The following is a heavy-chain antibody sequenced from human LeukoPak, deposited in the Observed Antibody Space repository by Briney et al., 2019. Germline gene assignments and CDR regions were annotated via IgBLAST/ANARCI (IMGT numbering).Heavy chain of an antibody. Sequence: ASVKVSCKASGYTFTGYYMHWVRQAPGQGLEWMGRINPNSGGTNYAQTFQGRVTMTRDTSISTAYMELTRLRSDDRAVYYCARDGYDFWSGCQGDFDYWGQGTLVTVSS. CDR3: ARDGYDFWSGCQGDFDY. V-gene: IGHV1-2*06. J-gene: IGHJ4*02. D-gene: IGHD3-3*01. CDR2: INPNSGGT. CDR1: GYTFTGYY.